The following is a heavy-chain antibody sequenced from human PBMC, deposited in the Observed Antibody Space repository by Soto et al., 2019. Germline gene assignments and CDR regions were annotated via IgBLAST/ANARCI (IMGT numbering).Heavy chain of an antibody. Sequence: EVQLVETGGGLIQPGGSLRLSCAASGFTVSSNYMSWVRQAPGKGLEWVSVIYSGDNTYYADSVKGRFTISRDNSKNTLFLQMNSLRAEETAVYYCARTEGKGYNWNYGPYYGMDVWGQGTTVTVSS. D-gene: IGHD1-7*01. V-gene: IGHV3-53*02. CDR1: GFTVSSNY. CDR3: ARTEGKGYNWNYGPYYGMDV. J-gene: IGHJ6*02. CDR2: IYSGDNT.